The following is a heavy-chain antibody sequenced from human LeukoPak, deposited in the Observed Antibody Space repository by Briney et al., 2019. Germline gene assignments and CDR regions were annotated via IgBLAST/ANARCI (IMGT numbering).Heavy chain of an antibody. J-gene: IGHJ6*03. CDR2: IYYSGST. Sequence: SETLSLTCTVSGGSISTGYYYWGWIRQPPGRGLEWIGSIYYSGSTYYNPSLKSRVTISVDTSKNQFSLKLSSVTAVDTAVYYCARQGANSYYYYYMDVWGKGTTVTVSS. CDR3: ARQGANSYYYYYMDV. D-gene: IGHD4/OR15-4a*01. V-gene: IGHV4-39*01. CDR1: GGSISTGYYY.